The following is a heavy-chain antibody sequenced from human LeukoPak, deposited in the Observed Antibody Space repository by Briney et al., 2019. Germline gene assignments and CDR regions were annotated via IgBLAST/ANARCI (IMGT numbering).Heavy chain of an antibody. J-gene: IGHJ4*02. D-gene: IGHD5-12*01. CDR2: IHYSGGIT. CDR3: ARTTRRGYSGYDDDS. CDR1: GGSISSYY. Sequence: SETLSLTCTVSGGSISSYYWSWIRQPPGKGLEWIGYIHYSGGITYYNPSLKSRVTISVDRSKNQFSLKLSSVTAADTAVYYCARTTRRGYSGYDDDSWGQGTLVTVSS. V-gene: IGHV4-59*12.